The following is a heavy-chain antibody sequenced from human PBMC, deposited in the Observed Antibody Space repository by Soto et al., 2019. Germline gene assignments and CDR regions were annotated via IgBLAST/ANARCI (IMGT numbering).Heavy chain of an antibody. Sequence: QVQLQDSGPGLVKPSETLSLTCTVSGVSVSSGSFYWAWIRQPPGKGLEWIGFISYSGTTHNNPSLKSRVTISVDTSRSQISLLVRSLTAADTALYYSARVATVTQYDYWGQGTLVTVSS. J-gene: IGHJ4*02. CDR3: ARVATVTQYDY. CDR1: GVSVSSGSFY. D-gene: IGHD4-17*01. V-gene: IGHV4-61*01. CDR2: ISYSGTT.